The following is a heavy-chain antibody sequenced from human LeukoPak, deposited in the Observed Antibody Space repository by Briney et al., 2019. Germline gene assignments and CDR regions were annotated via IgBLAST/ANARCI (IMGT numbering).Heavy chain of an antibody. CDR2: ISGSGGST. V-gene: IGHV3-23*01. J-gene: IGHJ4*02. CDR3: AKATSFHYFDY. CDR1: GFTFSNAW. Sequence: GGSLRLSCAASGFTFSNAWMSWVRQAPGKGLEWVSAISGSGGSTYYADSVKGRFTISRDNSKNTLYLQMNSLRAEDTAVYYCAKATSFHYFDYWGQGTLVTVSS.